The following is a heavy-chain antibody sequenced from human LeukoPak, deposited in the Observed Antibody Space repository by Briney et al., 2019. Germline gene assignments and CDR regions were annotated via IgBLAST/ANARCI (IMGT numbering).Heavy chain of an antibody. Sequence: GASVKVSCKASGGTFSSYAISWVRQAPGQGLEWMGGIIPIFGTANYAQKFQGRVTITADKSTSTAYMELSSLRSEDTAVYYCARDNIVVVPADRPVYNWFDPWGQGTLVTVSS. D-gene: IGHD2-2*01. V-gene: IGHV1-69*06. CDR1: GGTFSSYA. J-gene: IGHJ5*02. CDR3: ARDNIVVVPADRPVYNWFDP. CDR2: IIPIFGTA.